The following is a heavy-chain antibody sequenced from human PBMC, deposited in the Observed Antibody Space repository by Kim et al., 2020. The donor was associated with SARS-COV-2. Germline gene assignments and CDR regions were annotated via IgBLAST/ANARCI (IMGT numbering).Heavy chain of an antibody. Sequence: NFAKKFHDRRTLTTDTSTSTAYMELRSLRFDDTAMYFCAREDIVATLGGDYWGQGTLVTVSS. D-gene: IGHD2-21*01. CDR3: AREDIVATLGGDY. J-gene: IGHJ4*02. V-gene: IGHV1-18*01.